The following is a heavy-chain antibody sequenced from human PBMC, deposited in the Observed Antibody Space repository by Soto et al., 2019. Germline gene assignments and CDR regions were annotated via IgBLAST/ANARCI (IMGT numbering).Heavy chain of an antibody. CDR2: ISYDGIDK. V-gene: IGHV3-30*18. CDR3: AKDLREMATIGPDY. Sequence: QVQLVESGGGVVQPGTSLRLSCAASGFTFSSFGIHWVRQAPGKGLEWVAVISYDGIDKNYGDSVKGRFTISRENSKNMVSLQMNSLRIEDTAVYHCAKDLREMATIGPDYWGQGVLVAVSS. J-gene: IGHJ4*02. CDR1: GFTFSSFG. D-gene: IGHD5-12*01.